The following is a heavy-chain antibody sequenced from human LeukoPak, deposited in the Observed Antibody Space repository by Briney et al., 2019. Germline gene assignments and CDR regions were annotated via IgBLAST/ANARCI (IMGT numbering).Heavy chain of an antibody. Sequence: SQTLSLTCTASGGSISSGSYYWSWIRQPAGKGLEWIGRIYTSGSTNYNPSLKSRVTISVDTSKNQFSLKLSSVTAADTAVYYCARQRGSGWFGYWGREPWSPSPQ. CDR2: IYTSGST. CDR3: ARQRGSGWFGY. J-gene: IGHJ4*02. CDR1: GGSISSGSYY. D-gene: IGHD6-19*01. V-gene: IGHV4-61*02.